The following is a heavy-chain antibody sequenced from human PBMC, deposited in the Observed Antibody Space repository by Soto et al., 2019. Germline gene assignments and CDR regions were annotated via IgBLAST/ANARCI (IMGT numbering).Heavy chain of an antibody. CDR1: GFTFSSYA. V-gene: IGHV3-30-3*01. Sequence: GGSLRLSCAASGFTFSSYAMHWVRQAPGKGLEWVAVISYDGSNKYYADSVKGRFTISRDNSKNTLYLQMNSLRAEDTAVYYCARDLFRYDSSGFFRYWGQGTLVTVSS. CDR3: ARDLFRYDSSGFFRY. CDR2: ISYDGSNK. D-gene: IGHD3-22*01. J-gene: IGHJ4*02.